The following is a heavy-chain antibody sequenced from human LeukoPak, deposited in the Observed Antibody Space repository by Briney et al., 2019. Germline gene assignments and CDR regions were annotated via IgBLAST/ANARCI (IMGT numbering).Heavy chain of an antibody. Sequence: PSETLSLTCTVSGGSISSSSYYWGWTRQPPGKGLEWIGSIYYSGSTYYNPSLKSRVTISVDTSKNQFSLKPSSVTAADTAVYYCARHRDCSSTSCYIRREDAFDIWGQGTMVTVSS. CDR3: ARHRDCSSTSCYIRREDAFDI. J-gene: IGHJ3*02. CDR2: IYYSGST. V-gene: IGHV4-39*01. CDR1: GGSISSSSYY. D-gene: IGHD2-2*02.